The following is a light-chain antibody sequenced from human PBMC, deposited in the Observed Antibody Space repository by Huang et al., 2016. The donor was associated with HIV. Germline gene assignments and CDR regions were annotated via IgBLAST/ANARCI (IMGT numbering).Light chain of an antibody. CDR2: SAS. V-gene: IGKV1-39*01. CDR1: QNINTY. J-gene: IGKJ5*01. Sequence: DILLTQSPSSLSASVGDRVTITCRESQNINTYLNWYQQKPGKAPNLLIHSASTLQTGVPSRFSGSGSGTDFTLTVNSLQPEDSATYYCQQGYSALITFGQGTRL. CDR3: QQGYSALIT.